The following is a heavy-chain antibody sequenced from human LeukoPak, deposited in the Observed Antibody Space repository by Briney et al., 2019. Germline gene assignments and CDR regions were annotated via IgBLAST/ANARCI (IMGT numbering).Heavy chain of an antibody. J-gene: IGHJ4*02. D-gene: IGHD2-21*02. CDR2: ISYDETNT. CDR3: AKDRVVVTAIIDY. Sequence: PGGSLRLSCAASGFTFSNYGMHWVRQAPGKGLEWVAIISYDETNTYYAASVKGRFTIPRDNSKNTLYLQMNSLRPEDTAVYYCAKDRVVVTAIIDYWGQGTLVTVSS. V-gene: IGHV3-30*18. CDR1: GFTFSNYG.